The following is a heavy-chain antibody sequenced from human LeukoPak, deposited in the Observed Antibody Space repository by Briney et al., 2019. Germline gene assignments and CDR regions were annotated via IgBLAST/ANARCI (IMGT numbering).Heavy chain of an antibody. CDR1: GYTFSGYY. Sequence: ASVTVSCKASGYTFSGYYIHWVRQAPGQGLEWMGWVDPTNGATNYAQKFQDRVTMTTDTSSNTAYVELNWLTSDDTAVFYCARPRSESGGYYYGHWGQGTLVTVSS. J-gene: IGHJ4*02. CDR3: ARPRSESGGYYYGH. CDR2: VDPTNGAT. V-gene: IGHV1-2*02. D-gene: IGHD3-22*01.